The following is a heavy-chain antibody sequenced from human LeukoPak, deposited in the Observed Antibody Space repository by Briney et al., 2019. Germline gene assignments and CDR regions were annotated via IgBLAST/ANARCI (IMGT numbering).Heavy chain of an antibody. CDR2: IRGSDSST. V-gene: IGHV3-23*01. J-gene: IGHJ4*02. CDR3: AKGLGAAGGKFDC. D-gene: IGHD6-13*01. Sequence: GGSLRLSCAASGFTFSSYAMSWVRQAPGKGLEWVSAIRGSDSSTYYADSVKGRFTISRDNSKDTLYLQMNSLRVQDTAVYYCAKGLGAAGGKFDCWGQGTLVTVSS. CDR1: GFTFSSYA.